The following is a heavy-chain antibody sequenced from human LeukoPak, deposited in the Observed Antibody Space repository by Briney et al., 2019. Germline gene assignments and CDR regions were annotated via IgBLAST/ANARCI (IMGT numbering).Heavy chain of an antibody. CDR2: IYPGDSDT. V-gene: IGHV5-51*01. D-gene: IGHD6-19*01. CDR1: GYSFTNYW. Sequence: GASLKISCKGSGYSFTNYWIGWVRQLPGKGLEWMGTIYPGDSDTRYSPSFQGQVTISDEKSISTAHLQWSSLKASDTAIYYCARRVERGSGYDYWGQGTLVTVSS. CDR3: ARRVERGSGYDY. J-gene: IGHJ4*02.